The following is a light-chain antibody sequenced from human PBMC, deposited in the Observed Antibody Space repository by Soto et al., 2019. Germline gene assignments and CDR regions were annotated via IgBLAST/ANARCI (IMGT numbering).Light chain of an antibody. V-gene: IGKV3-20*01. CDR2: DAS. CDR1: QSVSSY. CDR3: QHYDSARWT. Sequence: EIFLTQSPATLSLSPGERATLSCKASQSVSSYLAWYQQRPGQAPRLLIYDASRRATGIPDRFSGSGSGTDFSLTISRLEPEDFAVYYCQHYDSARWTFGLGTKVDIK. J-gene: IGKJ1*01.